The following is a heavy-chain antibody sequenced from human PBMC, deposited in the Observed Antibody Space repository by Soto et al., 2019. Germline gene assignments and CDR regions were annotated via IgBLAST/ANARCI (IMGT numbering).Heavy chain of an antibody. D-gene: IGHD2-2*01. Sequence: SETLSLTCTVSGGSISSYYWSWIRQPPGKGLEWIGYIYYSGSTNYNPSLKSRVTISVDTSKNQFSLKLSSVTAADTAVYYCARALMGGVVPAAMDYWGQGTLVTVSS. CDR1: GGSISSYY. J-gene: IGHJ4*02. CDR2: IYYSGST. CDR3: ARALMGGVVPAAMDY. V-gene: IGHV4-59*01.